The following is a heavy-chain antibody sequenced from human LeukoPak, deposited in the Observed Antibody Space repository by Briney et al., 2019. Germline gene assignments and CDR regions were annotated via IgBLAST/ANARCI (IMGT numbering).Heavy chain of an antibody. D-gene: IGHD1-26*01. CDR2: ISSSSSYI. Sequence: PGGSLRLSCAASGFTFSSYSMNWVRQAPGKGLEWVSSISSSSSYIYYADSVKGRFTISRDNAKNSLYLQMNSLRAEDTAVYYCARGPLSGTRTSFDYWGQGTLVTVSS. J-gene: IGHJ4*02. V-gene: IGHV3-21*01. CDR3: ARGPLSGTRTSFDY. CDR1: GFTFSSYS.